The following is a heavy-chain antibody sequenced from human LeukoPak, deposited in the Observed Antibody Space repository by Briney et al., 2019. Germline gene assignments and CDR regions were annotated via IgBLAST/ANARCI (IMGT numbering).Heavy chain of an antibody. J-gene: IGHJ6*02. V-gene: IGHV4-59*08. CDR1: GGSISSYY. Sequence: SETLSLTCTVSGGSISSYYWSWIRQPPGKGLEWIGYIYYSGSTNYNPSLKSRVTISVDTSKNQFSLKLSSVTATDTAVYYCARLEMYCSGGSCYHYGMDVWGQGTTVTVSS. CDR3: ARLEMYCSGGSCYHYGMDV. CDR2: IYYSGST. D-gene: IGHD2-15*01.